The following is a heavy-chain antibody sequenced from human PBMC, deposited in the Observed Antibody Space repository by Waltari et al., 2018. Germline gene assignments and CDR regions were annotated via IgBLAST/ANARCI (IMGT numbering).Heavy chain of an antibody. Sequence: QVHLLESGGGVVQPGRSLRLSCAASGFTFNTYPMHWVRQAPGKGLEWVAVISYDGSSKYYADSVKGRFTISRDNSKNTLHLQMNSLRTEDTAVYYCARGYSSGWYVFEYWGQGTLVTVSS. CDR1: GFTFNTYP. CDR3: ARGYSSGWYVFEY. V-gene: IGHV3-30-3*01. CDR2: ISYDGSSK. J-gene: IGHJ4*02. D-gene: IGHD6-19*01.